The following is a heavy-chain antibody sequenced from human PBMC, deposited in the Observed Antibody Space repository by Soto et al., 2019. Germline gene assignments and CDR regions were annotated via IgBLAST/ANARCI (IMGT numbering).Heavy chain of an antibody. Sequence: GGSVKVCFKAYGLPFTSSALQLVRQARGQRLEWIGWIVVGSGNTNYAQKFHERVTITRDMSTSTAYMELRSLRSEDTAVYYCAAVGTSCYGSYHYGMDVWGQGTTVTVSS. CDR3: AAVGTSCYGSYHYGMDV. CDR1: GLPFTSSA. D-gene: IGHD2-2*01. CDR2: IVVGSGNT. J-gene: IGHJ6*01. V-gene: IGHV1-58*01.